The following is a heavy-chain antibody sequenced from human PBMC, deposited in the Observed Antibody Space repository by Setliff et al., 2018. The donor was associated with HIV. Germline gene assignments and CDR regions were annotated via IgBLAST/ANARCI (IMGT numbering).Heavy chain of an antibody. Sequence: ASVKVSCKVSGYTLSELSMHWVRQAPGKGLEWMGGFDPEDVETIYAEKFQDRVTFTRDTSATTAYMDLSSLGFEDSAIYYCARAYSVYDLSAFDIWGQGTMVTVSS. V-gene: IGHV1-24*01. CDR2: FDPEDVET. D-gene: IGHD5-12*01. CDR1: GYTLSELS. J-gene: IGHJ3*02. CDR3: ARAYSVYDLSAFDI.